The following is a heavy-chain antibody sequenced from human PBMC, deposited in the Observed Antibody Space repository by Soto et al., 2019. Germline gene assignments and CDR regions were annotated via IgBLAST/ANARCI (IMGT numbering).Heavy chain of an antibody. CDR3: ARGAVVVPNGLIAGMDV. Sequence: ASVKVSCKPSGYSFSNFYVHWVRQAPGQGLEWMGIIDPSSGTRSYTQKFQERVTMTRDTSMSTVYMELSRLRSEDTAVYYCARGAVVVPNGLIAGMDVWGLGTTVTVSS. J-gene: IGHJ6*02. D-gene: IGHD2-15*01. CDR1: GYSFSNFY. V-gene: IGHV1-46*01. CDR2: IDPSSGTR.